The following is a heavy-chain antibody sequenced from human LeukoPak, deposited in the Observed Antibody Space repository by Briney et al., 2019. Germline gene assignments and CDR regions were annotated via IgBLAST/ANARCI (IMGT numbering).Heavy chain of an antibody. CDR2: INPSGGST. V-gene: IGHV1-46*01. D-gene: IGHD1-26*01. CDR1: GYTFTGYY. J-gene: IGHJ4*02. CDR3: ATLPRGGSYFDY. Sequence: ASVTVSCKASGYTFTGYYMHWVRQAPGQGLEWMGIINPSGGSTSYAQKFQGRVTMTRDTSTSTVYMELSSLRSEDTAVYYCATLPRGGSYFDYWGQGTLVTVSS.